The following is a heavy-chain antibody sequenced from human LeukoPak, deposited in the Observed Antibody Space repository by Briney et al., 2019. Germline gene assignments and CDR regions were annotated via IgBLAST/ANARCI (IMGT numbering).Heavy chain of an antibody. CDR2: ISSSGSTI. CDR3: AILRGYYYDSSGYYRHDAFDI. CDR1: AYTFSSYE. J-gene: IGHJ3*02. D-gene: IGHD3-22*01. Sequence: GGSLRLSCAVSAYTFSSYEMNWVRQAPGKGLEWVSYISSSGSTIYYADSVKGRFTISRDNAKNSLYLQMNSLRAEDTAVYYCAILRGYYYDSSGYYRHDAFDIWGQGTMVTVSS. V-gene: IGHV3-48*03.